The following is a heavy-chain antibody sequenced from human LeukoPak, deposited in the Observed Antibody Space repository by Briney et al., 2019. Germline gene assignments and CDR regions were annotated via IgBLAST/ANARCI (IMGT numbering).Heavy chain of an antibody. CDR2: ISGSGGST. J-gene: IGHJ4*02. D-gene: IGHD2-2*01. CDR3: AKALSSPVVPAAIGY. CDR1: GFTFRSYA. V-gene: IGHV3-23*01. Sequence: GGSLRLSCAGSGFTFRSYAMSWVRQAPGKGLEWVSAISGSGGSTYYADSVKGRFTISRDNSKNTLYLQMNSLRAEDTAVYYCAKALSSPVVPAAIGYWGQGTLVTVSS.